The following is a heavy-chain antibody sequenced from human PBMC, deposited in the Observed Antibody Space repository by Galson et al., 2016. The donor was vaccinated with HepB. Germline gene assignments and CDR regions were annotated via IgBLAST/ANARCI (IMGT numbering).Heavy chain of an antibody. J-gene: IGHJ1*01. D-gene: IGHD2-15*01. CDR3: AGGAGWKLLV. V-gene: IGHV3-7*01. CDR1: RLTFSSSW. Sequence: SLRLSCAASRLTFSSSWMSWVRQAPGKGLEWVANIKQEGGDKNYVDSVKGRFTISSDNAKDSVYLQMNRLTVDDTAVYYCAGGAGWKLLVWGRGAQVTVSS. CDR2: IKQEGGDK.